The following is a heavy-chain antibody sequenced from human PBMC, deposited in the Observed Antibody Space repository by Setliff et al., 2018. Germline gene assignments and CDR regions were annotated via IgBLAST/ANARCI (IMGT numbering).Heavy chain of an antibody. J-gene: IGHJ4*02. Sequence: SVKVSCKASGGTFSSYAISWVRQAPGQGLEWMGRIIPIFGTANYAQKFQGRVTITADKSTSTACMELSSLRSEDTAEYYFERVSRTIVAGRGFDYWGQGTLVTVSS. CDR2: IIPIFGTA. D-gene: IGHD5-12*01. CDR1: GGTFSSYA. V-gene: IGHV1-69*06. CDR3: ERVSRTIVAGRGFDY.